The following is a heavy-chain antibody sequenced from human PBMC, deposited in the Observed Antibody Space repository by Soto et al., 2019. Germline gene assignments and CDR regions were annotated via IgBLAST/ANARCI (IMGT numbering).Heavy chain of an antibody. Sequence: HLVQSGPEVKKPGASVTVSCKTSGDTFTNFGLSWVRQAPGQGLEWMGWIATYNSNKNYAQKFQGSLTLTTDTSTSTDYMELKSLEYDDTAVYYCARVLRGVVNWFDPWGQGTLVTVSS. CDR2: IATYNSNK. J-gene: IGHJ5*02. V-gene: IGHV1-18*01. CDR1: GDTFTNFG. CDR3: ARVLRGVVNWFDP. D-gene: IGHD3-10*01.